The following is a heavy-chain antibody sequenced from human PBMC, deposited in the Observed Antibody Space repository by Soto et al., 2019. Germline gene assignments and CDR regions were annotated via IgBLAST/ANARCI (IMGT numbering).Heavy chain of an antibody. J-gene: IGHJ5*02. CDR1: GGSFSGYY. Sequence: QVQLQQWGAGLLKPSETLSLTCAVYGGSFSGYYWSWIRQPPGKGLEWIGEINHSGSTNYNPSLKSRVTISVDTSKNQFSLKLSSVTAADTAVYYCARAGYCTNGVCRRGSGCHDPWGQGTLVTVSS. CDR3: ARAGYCTNGVCRRGSGCHDP. V-gene: IGHV4-34*01. D-gene: IGHD2-8*01. CDR2: INHSGST.